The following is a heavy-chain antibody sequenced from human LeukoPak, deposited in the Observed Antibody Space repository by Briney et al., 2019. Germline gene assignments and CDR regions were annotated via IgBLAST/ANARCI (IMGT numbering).Heavy chain of an antibody. J-gene: IGHJ2*01. CDR3: ARVGYSSSWYAEWYFDL. V-gene: IGHV4-30-2*01. CDR1: GGSISSGGYY. Sequence: SQTLSLTCTVSGGSISSGGYYWSWIRQPPGKGLEWIGYIYHSGSTYYNPSLKSRVTISVDKSKNQFSLKLSSVTAADTAVYYCARVGYSSSWYAEWYFDLWGRGTLVTVSS. CDR2: IYHSGST. D-gene: IGHD6-13*01.